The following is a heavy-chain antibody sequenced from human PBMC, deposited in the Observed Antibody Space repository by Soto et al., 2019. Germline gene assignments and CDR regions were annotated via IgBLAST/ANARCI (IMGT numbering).Heavy chain of an antibody. V-gene: IGHV4-30-4*01. Sequence: SETLSLTCTVSGGSIISGDYYWSWIRQTPGKGLEWIGYIYYSGDTNYNPSLKSRVIISVDTSKNQFSLKLSSVTAADTAVYYCASGYPPTGLDVWGQGTTVTVSS. J-gene: IGHJ6*01. CDR3: ASGYPPTGLDV. CDR2: IYYSGDT. CDR1: GGSIISGDYY. D-gene: IGHD2-2*03.